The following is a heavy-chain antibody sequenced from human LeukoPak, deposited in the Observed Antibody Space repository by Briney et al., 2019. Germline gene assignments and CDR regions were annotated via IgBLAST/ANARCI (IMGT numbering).Heavy chain of an antibody. J-gene: IGHJ5*02. Sequence: ASVKVSCKASGYTFTSYYMHWVRQAPGQGLEWMGIINPSGGSTTYAQKFQGRVTMTRDTSTSTVYMELSNLRSEDTAVYYCARDRYDSSGANWFDPWGQGTLVTVSS. D-gene: IGHD3-22*01. CDR1: GYTFTSYY. V-gene: IGHV1-46*01. CDR2: INPSGGST. CDR3: ARDRYDSSGANWFDP.